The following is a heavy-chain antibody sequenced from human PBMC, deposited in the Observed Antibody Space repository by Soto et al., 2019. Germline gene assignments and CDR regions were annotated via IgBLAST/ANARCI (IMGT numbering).Heavy chain of an antibody. Sequence: TSETLSLTCTVSGGSISSGDYYWSWIRQPPGKGLEWIGYIYYSGSTYYNPSLKSRVTISVDTSKNQFSLKLSSVTAADTAVYYCARVLVPAAGIDYWGQGTLVTVSS. CDR2: IYYSGST. CDR3: ARVLVPAAGIDY. D-gene: IGHD2-2*01. V-gene: IGHV4-30-4*01. CDR1: GGSISSGDYY. J-gene: IGHJ4*02.